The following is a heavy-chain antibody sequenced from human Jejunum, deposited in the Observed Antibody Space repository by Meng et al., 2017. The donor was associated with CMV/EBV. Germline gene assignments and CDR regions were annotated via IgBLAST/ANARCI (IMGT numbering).Heavy chain of an antibody. CDR3: ARAVGGHVWSP. Sequence: SCAASGFPFSDWWMTWLRQVPGRGLEWVANMNQDGTEKHYLDSVRGRFTISRDNARNSLYLYMNNLRVEDTAVYFCARAVGGHVWSPWGQGTRVTVSS. J-gene: IGHJ4*02. V-gene: IGHV3-7*03. CDR2: MNQDGTEK. CDR1: GFPFSDWW. D-gene: IGHD5-12*01.